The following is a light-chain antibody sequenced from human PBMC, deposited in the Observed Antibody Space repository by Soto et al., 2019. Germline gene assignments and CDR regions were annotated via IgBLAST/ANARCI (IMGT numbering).Light chain of an antibody. Sequence: QSALTQPASVSGSPGQSITISCTGTRSNVGGYNYVSWYQQHPGKAPKVMIYEVSDRPSGVSNRFSGSKSGNTASLTISGLQAEDEADYYCSSYTSNSTWVFGGGTKVTVL. CDR3: SSYTSNSTWV. V-gene: IGLV2-14*01. CDR1: RSNVGGYNY. J-gene: IGLJ3*02. CDR2: EVS.